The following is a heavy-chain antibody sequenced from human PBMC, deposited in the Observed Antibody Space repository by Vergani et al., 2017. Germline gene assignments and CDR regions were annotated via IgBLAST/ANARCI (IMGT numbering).Heavy chain of an antibody. CDR2: IYPGDSDT. V-gene: IGHV5-51*01. CDR3: ARSRNYYDSSGYPEYVQH. J-gene: IGHJ1*01. Sequence: EVQLVQSGAEVKKPGESLKISCKGSGYSFTSYWIGWVRQMPGKGLEWMGIIYPGDSDTRYSPSFQGQVTISADKSISTAYLQWSSLKASDTAMYYCARSRNYYDSSGYPEYVQHWGEGTLGTVSS. D-gene: IGHD3-22*01. CDR1: GYSFTSYW.